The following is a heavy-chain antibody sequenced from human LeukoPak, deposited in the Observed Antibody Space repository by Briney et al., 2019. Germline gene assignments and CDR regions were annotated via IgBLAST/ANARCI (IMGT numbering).Heavy chain of an antibody. CDR2: INHSGST. Sequence: SETLSLTCAVYGGSFSGYYWSWIRQPPGKGLEWIGEINHSGSTNYNPSLKSRVTISIDTSKNQFSLKLTSVTAADTAVYYCAKEGNDYGANSIDYWGRGTLVTVSS. V-gene: IGHV4-34*01. CDR1: GGSFSGYY. J-gene: IGHJ4*02. D-gene: IGHD4-23*01. CDR3: AKEGNDYGANSIDY.